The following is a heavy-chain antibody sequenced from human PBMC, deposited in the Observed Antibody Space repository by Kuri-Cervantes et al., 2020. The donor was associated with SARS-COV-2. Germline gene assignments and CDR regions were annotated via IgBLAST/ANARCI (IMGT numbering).Heavy chain of an antibody. CDR2: IIPILGIA. Sequence: SVKVSCKASGGTFSSYTISWVRQAPGQGLEWMGRIIPILGIANYAQKFQGRVTMTRDTSTSTVYMELSSLRSEDTAVYYCARPKNYGDSHFDYWGQGTLVTVSS. J-gene: IGHJ4*02. V-gene: IGHV1-69*02. D-gene: IGHD4-17*01. CDR3: ARPKNYGDSHFDY. CDR1: GGTFSSYT.